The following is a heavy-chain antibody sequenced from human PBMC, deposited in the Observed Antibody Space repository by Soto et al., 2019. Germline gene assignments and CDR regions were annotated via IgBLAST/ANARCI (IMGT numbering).Heavy chain of an antibody. CDR2: INAGNGNT. D-gene: IGHD2-21*02. J-gene: IGHJ5*02. Sequence: QVQLVQSGAEVKKPGASVKVSCKASGYTFTSYGMHWVRQAPGQSLEWMAWINAGNGNTKYSQKFQGRVNITSETXXXTAXMXXXXXXXXXTXVYYCARGFXXGDADWFDPWGQGTLVTVSS. CDR3: ARGFXXGDADWFDP. CDR1: GYTFTSYG. V-gene: IGHV1-3*01.